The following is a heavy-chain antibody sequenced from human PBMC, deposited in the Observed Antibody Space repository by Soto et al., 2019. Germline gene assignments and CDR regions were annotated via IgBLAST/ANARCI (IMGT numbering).Heavy chain of an antibody. Sequence: ASVKVSCKASGYTFTGYFMPWVRQAPGQGLEWMGWINPYSGGADYAQSCQGRVTMTRDTSISTVYMELSRLRFDDTAVYYCARVIRGAYYNSPLDTWGQGTVVTVSS. V-gene: IGHV1-2*02. CDR3: ARVIRGAYYNSPLDT. CDR2: INPYSGGA. J-gene: IGHJ5*02. CDR1: GYTFTGYF. D-gene: IGHD3-10*01.